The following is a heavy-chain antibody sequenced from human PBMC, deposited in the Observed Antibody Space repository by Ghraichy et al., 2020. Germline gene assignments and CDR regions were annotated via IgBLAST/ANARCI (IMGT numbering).Heavy chain of an antibody. Sequence: GGSLRLSCEASGFTFSSYAMSWVRQVPGKGLEWASTIRGSGDSTDYADSVKGRFTISRDHSKNTLYLQMNRLRAEDTAVDYCAKCSTSCLYGMDVWGQGTTVYVSS. J-gene: IGHJ6*02. CDR1: GFTFSSYA. CDR2: IRGSGDST. V-gene: IGHV3-23*01. D-gene: IGHD2-2*01. CDR3: AKCSTSCLYGMDV.